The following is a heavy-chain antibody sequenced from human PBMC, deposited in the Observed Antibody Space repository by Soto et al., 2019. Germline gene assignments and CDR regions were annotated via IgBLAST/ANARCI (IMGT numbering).Heavy chain of an antibody. Sequence: EVQLVESGGGLVKPGGSLRLSCAASGFTFSSYTMNWVRQAPGKGLEWVSSISSSSSYIYYADSVKGRFTISRDNAKNSLYLQMNSLRAEDTAVYYCARDVGEPDLVAFDIWGQGTMVTVSS. J-gene: IGHJ3*02. CDR3: ARDVGEPDLVAFDI. CDR1: GFTFSSYT. D-gene: IGHD4-17*01. CDR2: ISSSSSYI. V-gene: IGHV3-21*01.